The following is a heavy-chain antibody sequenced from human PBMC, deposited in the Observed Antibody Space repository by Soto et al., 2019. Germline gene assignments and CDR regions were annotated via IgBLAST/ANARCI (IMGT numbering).Heavy chain of an antibody. CDR1: GGTFISYA. CDR3: ARDQGTSSGWGS. D-gene: IGHD6-19*01. Sequence: QVQLVQSGAEVKKPGSSMKVSCKASGGTFISYAISWVRQAPGQGLEWMGGIIPIFGTTNYAQKFQGRITITADEFTSTVYMELSSLRSDDTAVYYCARDQGTSSGWGSWGQGTRVTVSS. V-gene: IGHV1-69*12. J-gene: IGHJ4*02. CDR2: IIPIFGTT.